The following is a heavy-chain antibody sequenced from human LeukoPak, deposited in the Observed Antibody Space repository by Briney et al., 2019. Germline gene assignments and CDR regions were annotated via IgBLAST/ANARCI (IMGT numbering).Heavy chain of an antibody. CDR2: ISAYNGNT. J-gene: IGHJ5*02. Sequence: GASVKVSCKASGYTFTSYGISWVRQAPGQGLEWMGWISAYNGNTNYAQKLQGRVTLTRGMTTSTDYLELSSLRSEDTAVYYCARDNSVRDEAWWFNPWGQGTLVTVSS. CDR1: GYTFTSYG. CDR3: ARDNSVRDEAWWFNP. V-gene: IGHV1-18*01. D-gene: IGHD5-24*01.